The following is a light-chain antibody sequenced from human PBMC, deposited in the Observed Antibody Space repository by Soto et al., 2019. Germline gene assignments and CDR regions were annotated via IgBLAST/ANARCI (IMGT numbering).Light chain of an antibody. Sequence: QAVVTQEPSLTVSPGGTVTLTCRSSTGAVTSAHYPYWFQQKPDQAPRTLIYDTSNKHSWTPARFSVSLLGGKAALTPSGAQPEDEAEYYCLLSYSGGYVFGTGTKVTVL. CDR3: LLSYSGGYV. J-gene: IGLJ1*01. CDR1: TGAVTSAHY. CDR2: DTS. V-gene: IGLV7-46*01.